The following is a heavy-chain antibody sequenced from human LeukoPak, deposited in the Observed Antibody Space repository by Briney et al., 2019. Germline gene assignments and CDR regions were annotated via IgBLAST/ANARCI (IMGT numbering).Heavy chain of an antibody. D-gene: IGHD3-22*01. V-gene: IGHV4-4*07. CDR1: GGSISSYY. CDR3: ARDAGLTYFDY. Sequence: SETLSLTCTVSGGSISSYYWTWIRHPAGKGLEWIGHIYTSGSTYYNPSLKSRVTMSVDTSKNQFSLKLSSVTAADTAMYYCARDAGLTYFDYWGQGTLVTVSS. CDR2: IYTSGST. J-gene: IGHJ4*02.